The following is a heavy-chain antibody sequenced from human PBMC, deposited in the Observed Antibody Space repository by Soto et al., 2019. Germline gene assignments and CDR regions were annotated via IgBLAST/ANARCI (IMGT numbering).Heavy chain of an antibody. CDR3: ARDKQLESGHIFSDI. CDR1: GFIFSHYS. J-gene: IGHJ4*02. V-gene: IGHV3-21*02. D-gene: IGHD3-3*01. Sequence: EVQLVESGGGLVRPGGSLTLSCAASGFIFSHYSMNWVRQAPGKGLEWVSSISSFSTYTYYRDSVKGRFTISRDNAKNTMYLQMSSLGAEDTAVYYCARDKQLESGHIFSDIWGQGILVTVSS. CDR2: ISSFSTYT.